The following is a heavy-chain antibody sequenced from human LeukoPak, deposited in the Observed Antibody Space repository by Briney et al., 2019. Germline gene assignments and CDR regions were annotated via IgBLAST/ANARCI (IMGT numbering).Heavy chain of an antibody. CDR3: ARTGDGLPFDY. V-gene: IGHV4-34*01. D-gene: IGHD5-24*01. CDR2: INHSGST. J-gene: IGHJ4*02. CDR1: GGSFSGYY. Sequence: SETLSLTCAVYGGSFSGYYWSWIRQPPGKGLEWIGEINHSGSTNYNPSLKSRVTISVDTSKNQLSLKLSSVTAADTAVYYCARTGDGLPFDYWGQGTLVTVSS.